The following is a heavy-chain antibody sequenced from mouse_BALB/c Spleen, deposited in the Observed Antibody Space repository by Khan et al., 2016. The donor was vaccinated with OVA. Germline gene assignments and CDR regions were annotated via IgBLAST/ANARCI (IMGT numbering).Heavy chain of an antibody. D-gene: IGHD6-1*01. V-gene: IGHV1-20*02. J-gene: IGHJ2*01. CDR2: LNPHIGET. Sequence: MQLEESGPELVRPGASVKISCTASGYSFTGYFMNWVMQSHGKSLEWIGRLNPHIGETFYNQRFKDKATLTVDESSSTAHMELRSLASEDSAVYYCTRIYRSDFDYWGQGTTLTVSS. CDR1: GYSFTGYF. CDR3: TRIYRSDFDY.